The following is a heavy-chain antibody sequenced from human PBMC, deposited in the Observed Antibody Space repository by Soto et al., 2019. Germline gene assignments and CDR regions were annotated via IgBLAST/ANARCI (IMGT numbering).Heavy chain of an antibody. CDR1: GDSINSDNYY. Sequence: QLQLQESGPGLVKPSETLSLTCSVSGDSINSDNYYWGWIRQPPGKGLEWLGSIYYRGNTYYNPSAKTRVTISLDKSKSQFSLKLNYVTAADSAVYFCARLEGLATISYYFDYWGQGTLVTVSS. J-gene: IGHJ4*02. V-gene: IGHV4-39*01. CDR3: ARLEGLATISYYFDY. D-gene: IGHD3-3*01. CDR2: IYYRGNT.